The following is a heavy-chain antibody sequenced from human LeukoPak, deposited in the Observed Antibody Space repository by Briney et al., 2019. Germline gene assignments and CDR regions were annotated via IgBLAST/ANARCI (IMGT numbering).Heavy chain of an antibody. CDR1: GFTSSSYA. CDR3: ARGASGWYSDY. Sequence: GGSLRPSCAASGFTSSSYAMHWVRQAPGKGLEWVAVISYDGSNKYYADSVKGRFTISRDNSKNTLYLQMNSLRAEDTAVYYCARGASGWYSDYWGQGTLVTVSS. CDR2: ISYDGSNK. V-gene: IGHV3-30-3*01. D-gene: IGHD6-19*01. J-gene: IGHJ4*02.